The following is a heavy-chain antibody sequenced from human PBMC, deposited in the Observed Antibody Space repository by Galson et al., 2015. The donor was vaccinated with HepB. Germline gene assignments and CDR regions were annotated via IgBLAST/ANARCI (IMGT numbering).Heavy chain of an antibody. J-gene: IGHJ5*02. CDR1: GAIFGAYV. D-gene: IGHD3-10*01. CDR3: ASETRGPGWLDP. CDR2: IIPILGIP. V-gene: IGHV1-69*04. Sequence: SVKVSCKASGAIFGAYVIAWVRQAPGQGLEWMGRIIPILGIPTYAQKFQGRLTITADKSTDTAYMQLSSLTSDDTAIYYCASETRGPGWLDPWGQGTLVTVSS.